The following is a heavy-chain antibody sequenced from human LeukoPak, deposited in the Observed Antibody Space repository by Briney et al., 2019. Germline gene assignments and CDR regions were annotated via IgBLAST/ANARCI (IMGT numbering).Heavy chain of an antibody. CDR2: VFHSGST. V-gene: IGHV4-39*07. Sequence: SETLSLTCTVSGGSISSGSYYWSWIRQPPGKGLQWIGEVFHSGSTNYNPSLKSRVTISVDNSKNQLSLTLTSVTAADTAVYYCAREVGGDFDALDYWGQGTLVTVSS. CDR3: AREVGGDFDALDY. CDR1: GGSISSGSYY. J-gene: IGHJ4*02. D-gene: IGHD4-17*01.